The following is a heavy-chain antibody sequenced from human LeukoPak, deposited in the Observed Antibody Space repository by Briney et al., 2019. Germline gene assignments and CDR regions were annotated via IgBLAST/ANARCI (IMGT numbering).Heavy chain of an antibody. Sequence: SETLSLTCTVSGGSISSYYWNWIRQPPGRGLEWIGHMSYRGSTYFNPSLRSRVTMSLDTSKNQFSLKLNSVTAADTAVYYCARVFRITKAFDIWGQGTMVTVS. V-gene: IGHV4-59*01. CDR1: GGSISSYY. CDR2: MSYRGST. CDR3: ARVFRITKAFDI. J-gene: IGHJ3*02. D-gene: IGHD1-1*01.